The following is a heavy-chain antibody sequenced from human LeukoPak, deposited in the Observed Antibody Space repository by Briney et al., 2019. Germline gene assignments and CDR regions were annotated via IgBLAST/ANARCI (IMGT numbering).Heavy chain of an antibody. CDR3: AKVGCSSTSCYYLDHYYYYYMDV. D-gene: IGHD2-2*01. V-gene: IGHV3-23*01. Sequence: PGGSLRLSCAASGFTFSSYAMSWVRQAPGKGLEWVSAISGSGGSTYYADSVKGRFTISRDNSKNTLYQQMNSLRAEDTAVYYCAKVGCSSTSCYYLDHYYYYYMDVWGKGTTVTVSS. CDR1: GFTFSSYA. CDR2: ISGSGGST. J-gene: IGHJ6*03.